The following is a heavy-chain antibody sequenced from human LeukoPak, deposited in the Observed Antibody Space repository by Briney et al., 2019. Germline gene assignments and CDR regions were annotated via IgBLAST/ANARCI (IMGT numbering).Heavy chain of an antibody. CDR2: INPSSGGT. CDR1: GYTFTGYY. J-gene: IGHJ4*02. D-gene: IGHD6-19*01. CDR3: ARVSHQWLVRFDY. V-gene: IGHV1-2*04. Sequence: ASVKVSCKASGYTFTGYYMHWVRQAPGQGLEWMGWINPSSGGTNYAQKFQGWVTMTRDTSISTAYMELSRLRSDDTAVYYCARVSHQWLVRFDYWGQGTLVTVSS.